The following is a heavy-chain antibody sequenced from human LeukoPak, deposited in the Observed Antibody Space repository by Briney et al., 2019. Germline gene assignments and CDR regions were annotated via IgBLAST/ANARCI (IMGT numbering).Heavy chain of an antibody. J-gene: IGHJ4*02. CDR2: IFPGGSV. V-gene: IGHV4-4*07. CDR1: GGSISEGNHF. CDR3: ARDGPGSPPFDY. D-gene: IGHD3-10*01. Sequence: SETLSLTCTVSGGSISEGNHFWTWIRQPAGKGLEWIGRIFPGGSVNYNPSLESRLTLSIDTSKNQFSLELTSVTAADTAVYYCARDGPGSPPFDYWGQGTLVTVSS.